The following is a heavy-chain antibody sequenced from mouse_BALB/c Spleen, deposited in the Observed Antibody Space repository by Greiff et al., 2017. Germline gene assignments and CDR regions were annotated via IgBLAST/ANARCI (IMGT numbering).Heavy chain of an antibody. CDR2: IDPSDSET. J-gene: IGHJ3*01. CDR3: ARSTMITTTGFAY. V-gene: IGHV1-69*02. Sequence: QVQLQQPGAELVKPGAPVKLSCKASGYTFTSYWMNWVKQRPGRGLEWIGRIDPSDSETHYNQKFKDKATLTVDKSSSTAYIQLSSLTSEDSAVYYCARSTMITTTGFAYWGQGTLVTVSA. D-gene: IGHD2-4*01. CDR1: GYTFTSYW.